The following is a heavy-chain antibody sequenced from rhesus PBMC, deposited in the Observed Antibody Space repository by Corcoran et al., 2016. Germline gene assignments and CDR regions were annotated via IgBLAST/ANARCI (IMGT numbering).Heavy chain of an antibody. CDR1: GGSISSGSG. V-gene: IGHV4S7*01. D-gene: IGHD5-42*01. J-gene: IGHJ6*01. Sequence: QLQLQESGPGLVKPSETLSLTCAVSGGSISSGSGWSGIRQPPGKGLEWFGNIFGRIGSTYYNPSLKSRVTISTDTSKNQFSLKLSSVTAADTAVYYCARVGVLGIGGLDSWGQGVVVTVSS. CDR2: IFGRIGST. CDR3: ARVGVLGIGGLDS.